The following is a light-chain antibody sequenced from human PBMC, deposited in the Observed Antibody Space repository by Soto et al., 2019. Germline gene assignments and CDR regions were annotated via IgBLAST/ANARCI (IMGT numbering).Light chain of an antibody. CDR3: SSYTSSSTRV. CDR2: EVI. V-gene: IGLV2-14*01. J-gene: IGLJ3*02. Sequence: QSALTQPASVSGSPGQSITSSCTGTSSDVGGYNYVSWYQQHPGKAPKLMIYEVINRPSGVSNRFSGSKSGNTASLTISGLQAEDEADYYCSSYTSSSTRVFGGGTQLTVL. CDR1: SSDVGGYNY.